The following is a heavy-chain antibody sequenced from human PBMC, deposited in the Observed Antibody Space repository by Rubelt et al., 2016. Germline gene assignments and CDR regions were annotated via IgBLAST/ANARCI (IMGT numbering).Heavy chain of an antibody. CDR1: GYSFTSYW. J-gene: IGHJ6*03. CDR3: PRRFSFGGPYYKDL. Sequence: EVQLVQSGAEVKKPGESLKISCKGSGYSFTSYWISWVRQVPGKGLEWMARIDPSNSYTKYSPSFQGHVTISAENDSDMAYRRWSSLKAADTAIYDCPRRFSFGGPYYKDLWGKGTTVIVSS. V-gene: IGHV5-10-1*01. CDR2: IDPSNSYT. D-gene: IGHD3-16*01.